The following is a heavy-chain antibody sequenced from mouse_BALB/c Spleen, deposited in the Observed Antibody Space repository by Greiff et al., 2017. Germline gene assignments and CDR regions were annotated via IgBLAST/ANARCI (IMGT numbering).Heavy chain of an antibody. V-gene: IGHV3-6*02. CDR2: ISYDGSN. D-gene: IGHD2-14*01. J-gene: IGHJ4*01. Sequence: EVQRVESGPGLVKPSQSLSLTCSVTGYSITSGYYWNWLRQFPGNKLEWMGYISYDGSNNYNPSLKNRISITRDTSKNQFFLKLNSVTTEDTATYYCARNYRYYYYAMDYWGQGTSVTVSS. CDR3: ARNYRYYYYAMDY. CDR1: GYSITSGYY.